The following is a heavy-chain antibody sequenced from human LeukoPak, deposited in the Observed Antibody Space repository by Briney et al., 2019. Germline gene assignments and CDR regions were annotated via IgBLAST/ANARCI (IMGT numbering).Heavy chain of an antibody. Sequence: GGSLRLSCAGSGFTFSSYDMNWVRQAPGKGLEWVSLIYDSGSSTYYADSVKGRFTISRDNAKNTLYLQMNSLRAEDTAVYYCAKDGGWFVGWFDPWGQGTLVTVSS. D-gene: IGHD6-19*01. CDR2: IYDSGSST. CDR1: GFTFSSYD. CDR3: AKDGGWFVGWFDP. J-gene: IGHJ5*02. V-gene: IGHV3-23*01.